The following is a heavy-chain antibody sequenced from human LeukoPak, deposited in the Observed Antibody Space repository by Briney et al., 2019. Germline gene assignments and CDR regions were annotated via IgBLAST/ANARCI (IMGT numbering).Heavy chain of an antibody. V-gene: IGHV1-69*13. J-gene: IGHJ4*02. CDR2: IIPIFGTA. Sequence: SVKVSCKASGGTFSSYAISWVRQAPGQGLEWMGGIIPIFGTANYAQKFQGRVTITADESTSTAYMELSSLRSEDTAVYYCARDDTQGHDYGGKVGDYWGQGTLVTVSS. D-gene: IGHD4-23*01. CDR1: GGTFSSYA. CDR3: ARDDTQGHDYGGKVGDY.